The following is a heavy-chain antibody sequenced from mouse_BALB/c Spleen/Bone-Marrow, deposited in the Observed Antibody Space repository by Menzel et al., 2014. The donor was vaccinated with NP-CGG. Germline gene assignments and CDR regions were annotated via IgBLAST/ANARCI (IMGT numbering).Heavy chain of an antibody. CDR2: IWAGGST. D-gene: IGHD3-1*01. J-gene: IGHJ3*01. CDR3: ARDRGPPY. V-gene: IGHV2-9*02. Sequence: VQLVESGPGLVAPSQSLSITCTVSGFSLTSYGVHWVRQPPGKALEWLGVIWAGGSTNYNSALMSRLSISKDNSKSQVFLKMNSLQTDDTAMYYCARDRGPPYWGQGTLVTVSA. CDR1: GFSLTSYG.